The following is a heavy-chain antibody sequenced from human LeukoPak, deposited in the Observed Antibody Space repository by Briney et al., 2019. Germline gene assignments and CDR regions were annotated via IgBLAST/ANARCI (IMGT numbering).Heavy chain of an antibody. CDR1: GGSISSYY. CDR2: IYYSGST. V-gene: IGHV4-59*01. J-gene: IGHJ2*01. D-gene: IGHD4-23*01. Sequence: PSETLSLTCTVSGGSISSYYWSWIRQPPGKGLEWIGYIYYSGSTNYNPSLKSRVTISVDTSKNQFSLKLSSVTAADTAVYYCASTPTVVRWYFDLWGRGTLVTVSS. CDR3: ASTPTVVRWYFDL.